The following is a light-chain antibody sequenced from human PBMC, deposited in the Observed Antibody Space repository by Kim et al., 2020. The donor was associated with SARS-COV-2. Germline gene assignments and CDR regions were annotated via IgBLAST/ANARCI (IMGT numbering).Light chain of an antibody. J-gene: IGLJ2*01. V-gene: IGLV2-11*01. CDR2: DVS. Sequence: VTISCTGTSSDVGGYNYVSWYQQHPGKAPKLMIYDVSKRPSGVPDRFSGSKSGNTASLTISGLQAEDEADYYCCSYAGSYTSYVVFGGGTQLTVL. CDR3: CSYAGSYTSYVV. CDR1: SSDVGGYNY.